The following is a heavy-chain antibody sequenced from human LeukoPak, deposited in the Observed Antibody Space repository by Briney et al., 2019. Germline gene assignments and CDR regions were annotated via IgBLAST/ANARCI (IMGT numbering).Heavy chain of an antibody. Sequence: SETLSLTCTVSGGSISSYYWSWIRQPPGKGLEWIGYIYYSGSTNYNPSFKSRVTISVDTSKNQFSLKLSSVTAADTAVYYCARTGGSYGPYYFDYWGQGTLVTVSS. D-gene: IGHD1-26*01. V-gene: IGHV4-59*01. CDR1: GGSISSYY. CDR3: ARTGGSYGPYYFDY. CDR2: IYYSGST. J-gene: IGHJ4*02.